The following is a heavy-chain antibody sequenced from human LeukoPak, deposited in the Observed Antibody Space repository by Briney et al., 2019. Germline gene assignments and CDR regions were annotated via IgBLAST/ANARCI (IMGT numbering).Heavy chain of an antibody. J-gene: IGHJ3*02. CDR2: IYTSGST. V-gene: IGHV4-61*02. Sequence: PSQTLSLACTVSGGSISSGSYYWSWIRQPAGKGLEWIGRIYTSGSTNYNPSLKSRATISVDTSKNQFSLKLSSVTAADTAVYYCARDQYYDSSGLGIWGQGTMVTVSS. D-gene: IGHD3-22*01. CDR3: ARDQYYDSSGLGI. CDR1: GGSISSGSYY.